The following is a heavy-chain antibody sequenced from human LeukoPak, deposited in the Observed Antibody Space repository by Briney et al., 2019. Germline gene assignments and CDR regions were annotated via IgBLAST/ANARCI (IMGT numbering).Heavy chain of an antibody. CDR1: GGSISSSSYY. CDR3: ARPVSGAVGAADY. Sequence: PSETLSLTCTVSGGSISSSSYYWGWIRQPPGKGLEWIGSIYYSGSTYYNPSLKSRVTISVDTSRNQFSLKLSSVTAADTAVCYCARPVSGAVGAADYWGQGTLVTVSS. CDR2: IYYSGST. J-gene: IGHJ4*02. D-gene: IGHD2-15*01. V-gene: IGHV4-39*01.